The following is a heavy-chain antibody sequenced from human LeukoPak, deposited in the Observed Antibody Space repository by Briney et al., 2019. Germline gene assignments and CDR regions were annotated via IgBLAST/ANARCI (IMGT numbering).Heavy chain of an antibody. CDR1: GFTFSSYG. CDR2: IWYDGSNK. CDR3: ARGRESRDFWSGYHGVWFDP. V-gene: IGHV3-33*01. Sequence: GRSLRLSCAASGFTFSSYGMHWVRQAPGKGLEWVAVIWYDGSNKYYADSVKGRFTISRDNSKNTLYLQMNSLRAEDTAVYYCARGRESRDFWSGYHGVWFDPWGQGTLVTVSS. D-gene: IGHD3-3*01. J-gene: IGHJ5*02.